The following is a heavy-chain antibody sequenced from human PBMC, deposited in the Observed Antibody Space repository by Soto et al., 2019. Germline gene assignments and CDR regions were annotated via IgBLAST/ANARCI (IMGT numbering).Heavy chain of an antibody. D-gene: IGHD6-13*01. Sequence: QVQLVQSGAEVKKPGSSVKVSWKASGGTFSSYAISWVRQAPGQGLEWMGGIIPIFGTANYAQKFQGRVTITADESTSTAYMELSSLRSEDTAVYYCARGPLTTGYSSSWYFFDYWGQGTLVTVSS. CDR3: ARGPLTTGYSSSWYFFDY. CDR1: GGTFSSYA. CDR2: IIPIFGTA. J-gene: IGHJ4*02. V-gene: IGHV1-69*01.